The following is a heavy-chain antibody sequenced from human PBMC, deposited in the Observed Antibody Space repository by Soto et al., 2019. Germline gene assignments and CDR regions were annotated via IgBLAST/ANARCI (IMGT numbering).Heavy chain of an antibody. CDR3: ARDEKWELPLRYYYYYGMDV. Sequence: QVQLVESGGGVVQPGRSLRLSCAASGFTFSSYGMHWVRQAPGKGLEWVAVIWYDGSNKYYADSVKGRFTISRDNSKNTLYQQMNSLRAEDTAVYYCARDEKWELPLRYYYYYGMDVWGQGTTVTVSS. D-gene: IGHD1-26*01. CDR2: IWYDGSNK. V-gene: IGHV3-33*01. J-gene: IGHJ6*02. CDR1: GFTFSSYG.